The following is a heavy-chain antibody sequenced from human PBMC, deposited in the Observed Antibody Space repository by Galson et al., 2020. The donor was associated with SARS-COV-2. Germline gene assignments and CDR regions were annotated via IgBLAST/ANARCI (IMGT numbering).Heavy chain of an antibody. D-gene: IGHD1-26*01. Sequence: PGGSLRLSCAASGFTFSSYGIHWVRQAPGQGLEWVAVISADGTNKYYADSVKGRFTISRDNSKNTLYLQMNSLRAEDTAVYYCAKGLSSWELLVAFDIWGQGTMVTVSS. CDR1: GFTFSSYG. CDR3: AKGLSSWELLVAFDI. CDR2: ISADGTNK. J-gene: IGHJ3*02. V-gene: IGHV3-30*18.